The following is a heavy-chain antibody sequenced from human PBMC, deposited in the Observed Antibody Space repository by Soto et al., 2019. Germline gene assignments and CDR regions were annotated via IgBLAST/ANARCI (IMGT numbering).Heavy chain of an antibody. Sequence: PSETLSLTCSVSGGSISSSYYYWGWIRQPPEKGLEWIGSIYYNGSTYYNPSLKNRVTISVDTSKNQFSPKLSSMTAADTAVYYCARHVDYYDSSGYYKGRSAFDYWGQGTRVTVSS. J-gene: IGHJ4*02. CDR3: ARHVDYYDSSGYYKGRSAFDY. D-gene: IGHD3-22*01. V-gene: IGHV4-39*01. CDR1: GGSISSSYYY. CDR2: IYYNGST.